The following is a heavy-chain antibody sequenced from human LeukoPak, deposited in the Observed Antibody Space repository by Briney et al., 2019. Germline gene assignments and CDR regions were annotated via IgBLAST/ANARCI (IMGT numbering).Heavy chain of an antibody. J-gene: IGHJ4*02. CDR2: ISSSSSCI. CDR3: ASQQLVRGH. V-gene: IGHV3-21*01. Sequence: GGPLRLSCAASGFTFSSYSMNGVRQAPGKGLEWVSSISSSSSCIYYADSVKGRFTISRDNAKNSLYLQMNSLRAEDTAVYYCASQQLVRGHWGQGTLVTVS. CDR1: GFTFSSYS. D-gene: IGHD6-13*01.